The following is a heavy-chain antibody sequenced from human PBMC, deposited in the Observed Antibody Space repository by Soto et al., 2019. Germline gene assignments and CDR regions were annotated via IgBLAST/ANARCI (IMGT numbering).Heavy chain of an antibody. CDR3: ARARRYSSSWYYFDS. Sequence: SETLSLTCTVSGGSISSGDYYWSWIRQHPGKGLEWIGYIYYSGSNSYDPSLKSRLTISVDTSKNQFSLKLTSVTAADTAVYYCARARRYSSSWYYFDSWGQGTLVTVSS. D-gene: IGHD6-13*01. V-gene: IGHV4-31*03. CDR1: GGSISSGDYY. CDR2: IYYSGSN. J-gene: IGHJ4*02.